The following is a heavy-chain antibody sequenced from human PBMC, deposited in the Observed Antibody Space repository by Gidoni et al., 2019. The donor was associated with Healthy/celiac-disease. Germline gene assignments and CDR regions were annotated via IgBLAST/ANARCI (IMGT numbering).Heavy chain of an antibody. CDR3: ARGGSGWEGNWFDP. D-gene: IGHD6-19*01. CDR2: IYRSGST. CDR1: GRSISSSNW. Sequence: HVQLPESGPGLVNPSGTLSLTCAVSGRSISSSNWWRWVRQPPGKGLEWIGEIYRSGSTNYNPSLKSRVTISVDKSKNQFSLKLSSVTAADTAVYYCARGGSGWEGNWFDPWGQGTLVTVSS. J-gene: IGHJ5*02. V-gene: IGHV4-4*02.